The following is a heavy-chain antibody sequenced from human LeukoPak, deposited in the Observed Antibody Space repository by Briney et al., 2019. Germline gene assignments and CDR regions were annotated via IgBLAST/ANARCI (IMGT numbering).Heavy chain of an antibody. V-gene: IGHV3-21*04. Sequence: GGSLRLSCAASGFTFSSYSMNWVRQAPGKGLEWVSSISSSSSYIYYADSVKGRFTISRDNAKNSLYLQMNSLRAEDTAVYYCAKASVIVASPLDYWGQGTLVTVSS. D-gene: IGHD5-12*01. J-gene: IGHJ4*02. CDR2: ISSSSSYI. CDR1: GFTFSSYS. CDR3: AKASVIVASPLDY.